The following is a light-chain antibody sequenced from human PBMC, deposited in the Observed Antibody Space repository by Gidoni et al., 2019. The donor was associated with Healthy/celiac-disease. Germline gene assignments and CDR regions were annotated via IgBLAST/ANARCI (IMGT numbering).Light chain of an antibody. V-gene: IGLV1-40*01. CDR1: SPNFGAGYD. CDR3: QSYDSSLSGEV. Sequence: QSVLTLPPSVSGAPGQRVTIYCTGSSPNFGAGYDVHLYQQLPGTAPKRLIHCNSNRPAGVPDRCSGSKSGTSASLAITGLQAEDEADYYCQSYDSSLSGEVFGGGTKLTVL. J-gene: IGLJ3*02. CDR2: CNS.